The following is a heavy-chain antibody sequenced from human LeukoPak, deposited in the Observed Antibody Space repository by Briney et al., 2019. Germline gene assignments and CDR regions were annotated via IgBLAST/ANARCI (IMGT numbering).Heavy chain of an antibody. CDR3: AKDPQLIVGAP. D-gene: IGHD1-26*01. CDR1: GFPFSSYA. Sequence: GGSLRLSCAASGFPFSSYAMSWVRQAPGKGLEWVSAISGSGGSTYYADSVKGRFTISRDNSKNTLYLQMNSLRAEDTAVYYCAKDPQLIVGAPWGQGTLVTVSS. CDR2: ISGSGGST. J-gene: IGHJ5*02. V-gene: IGHV3-23*01.